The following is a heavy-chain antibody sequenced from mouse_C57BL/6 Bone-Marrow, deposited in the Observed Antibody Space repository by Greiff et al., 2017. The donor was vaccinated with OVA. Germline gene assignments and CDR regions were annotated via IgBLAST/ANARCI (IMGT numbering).Heavy chain of an antibody. CDR3: ARVRIFYYYGSSSSYAMDY. D-gene: IGHD1-1*01. CDR1: GYTFTSYW. Sequence: VQLQQSGAELVKPGASVKLSCKASGYTFTSYWMHWVKQRPGQGLEWIGMIHPNSGSPNYNEKFKSKATLTVDKSSSTAYMQLSSLTSEDSAVYYCARVRIFYYYGSSSSYAMDYWGQGTSVTVSS. J-gene: IGHJ4*01. V-gene: IGHV1-64*01. CDR2: IHPNSGSP.